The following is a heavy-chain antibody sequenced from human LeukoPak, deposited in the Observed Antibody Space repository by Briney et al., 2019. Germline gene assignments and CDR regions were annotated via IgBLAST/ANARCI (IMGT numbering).Heavy chain of an antibody. Sequence: VASVKVSCKASGYTFTSYYMHWVRQAPGQGLEWMGIINPSGGSTSYAQKFQGRVTMTRDTSTSTVYMELSSLRSEDTAVYYCARDDWVQRGYSYGYIETDYWGQGTLVTVSS. J-gene: IGHJ4*02. CDR1: GYTFTSYY. D-gene: IGHD5-18*01. CDR3: ARDDWVQRGYSYGYIETDY. V-gene: IGHV1-46*01. CDR2: INPSGGST.